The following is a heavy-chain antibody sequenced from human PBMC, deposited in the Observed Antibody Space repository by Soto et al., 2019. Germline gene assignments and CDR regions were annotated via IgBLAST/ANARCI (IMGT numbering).Heavy chain of an antibody. J-gene: IGHJ4*02. V-gene: IGHV3-21*01. CDR2: ISYSTSHI. CDR1: GITFSSYG. Sequence: PGGSLRLSCAASGITFSSYGMNWVRQAPGKGLEWVSSISYSTSHIYYADSVKGRFTISRDNAKNSLYLQMDSLRAEDTAMYYCASQRRDGYFGDYWGQGTLVTVSS. CDR3: ASQRRDGYFGDY. D-gene: IGHD5-12*01.